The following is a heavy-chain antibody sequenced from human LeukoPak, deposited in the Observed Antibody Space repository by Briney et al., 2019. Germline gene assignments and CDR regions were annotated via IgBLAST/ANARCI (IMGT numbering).Heavy chain of an antibody. V-gene: IGHV4-59*05. CDR2: IYYSGST. CDR3: AGIPSDWLLSHYYYYMDV. D-gene: IGHD3/OR15-3a*01. Sequence: SETLSLTCTVSGGSISSYYWSWIRQPPGKGLEWIGSIYYSGSTYYNPSLKSRVTISVDTSKNQFSLKLSSVTAADTAVYYCAGIPSDWLLSHYYYYMDVWGKGTTVTVSS. J-gene: IGHJ6*03. CDR1: GGSISSYY.